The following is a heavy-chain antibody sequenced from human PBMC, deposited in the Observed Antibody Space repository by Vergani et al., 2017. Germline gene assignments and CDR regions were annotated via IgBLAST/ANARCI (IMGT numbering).Heavy chain of an antibody. CDR1: GYTFTSYY. CDR3: ARGHYVWGSYRIFTFDY. V-gene: IGHV1-46*01. Sequence: QVQLVQSGAEVKKPGASVKVSCKASGYTFTSYYMHWVRQAPGQGLEWMGIINPSGGSTSYAQKFQGRVTMTRDTSTSTVYMELSSLRSEDTAVYYCARGHYVWGSYRIFTFDYWGQGTLVTVSS. CDR2: INPSGGST. J-gene: IGHJ4*02. D-gene: IGHD3-16*02.